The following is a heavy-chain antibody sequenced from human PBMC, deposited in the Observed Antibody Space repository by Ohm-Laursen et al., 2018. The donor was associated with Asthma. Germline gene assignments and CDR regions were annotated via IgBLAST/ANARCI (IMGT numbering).Heavy chain of an antibody. CDR3: ARVGDNYYYYGMDV. D-gene: IGHD3-9*01. V-gene: IGHV3-NL1*01. J-gene: IGHJ6*02. CDR2: IYSGGTT. CDR1: GFTFSSYG. Sequence: GSLRLSRAASGFTFSSYGMHWVRQAPGKGLEWVSAIYSGGTTYYADSVRGRFTISRDNSKNTLYLQMNSLRAEDTAVYYCARVGDNYYYYGMDVWGQGTTVTVSS.